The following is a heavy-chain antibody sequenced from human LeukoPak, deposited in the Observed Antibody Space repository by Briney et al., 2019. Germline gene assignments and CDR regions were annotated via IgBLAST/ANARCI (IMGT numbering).Heavy chain of an antibody. CDR3: ARKHHYDSSGYLDV. CDR2: ISAYNGKT. V-gene: IGHV1-18*01. CDR1: GYTFTNYG. J-gene: IGHJ6*02. Sequence: ASVKVSCKASGYTFTNYGITWLRQAPGQGLEWMGWISAYNGKTNYAQKFQGRVTMTTDTSTTTAYMELRSLRSDDTAVYYCARKHHYDSSGYLDVWGQGTTVTVSS. D-gene: IGHD3-22*01.